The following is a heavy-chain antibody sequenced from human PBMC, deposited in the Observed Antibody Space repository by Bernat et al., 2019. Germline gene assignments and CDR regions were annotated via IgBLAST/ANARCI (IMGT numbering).Heavy chain of an antibody. CDR1: VFPLFRYS. D-gene: IGHD2-15*01. CDR3: ARGSDVVVAAEFAFDI. V-gene: IGHV3-30-3*01. CDR2: ISYDGSNK. J-gene: IGHJ3*02. Sequence: VPLVESGGGVFQPGGSLRLSCGASVFPLFRYSMLWFRRSPGRGVVWVAVISYDGSNKYYADSVKGRFTISRDNSKNTLYLQMNSLRAEDTAVYYCARGSDVVVAAEFAFDIWGQGTMVTVSS.